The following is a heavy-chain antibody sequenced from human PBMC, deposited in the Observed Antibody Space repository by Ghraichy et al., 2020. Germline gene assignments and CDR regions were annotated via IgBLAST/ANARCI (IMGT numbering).Heavy chain of an antibody. V-gene: IGHV4-30-2*01. CDR2: IYHSGST. Sequence: SETLSLTCAVSGGSISSGGYSWSWIRQPPGKGLEWIGYIYHSGSTYYNPSLKSRVTISVDRSKNQFSLKLSSVTAADTAVYYCARVKLQLVQGIYYYYYMDVWGKGTTVTVSS. CDR1: GGSISSGGYS. D-gene: IGHD6-13*01. CDR3: ARVKLQLVQGIYYYYYMDV. J-gene: IGHJ6*03.